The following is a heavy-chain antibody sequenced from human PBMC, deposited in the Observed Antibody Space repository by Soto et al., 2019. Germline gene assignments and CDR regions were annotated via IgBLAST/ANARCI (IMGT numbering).Heavy chain of an antibody. V-gene: IGHV3-49*03. Sequence: GGSLRLSCTASGFTFGDYAMSWFRQAPGKGLEWVGFIRSKAYGGTTEYAASVKGRFTISRDDSKSIAYLQMNSLRTEDTAVYYCTRDLVTIPQGMDVWGQGTTVTVSS. CDR1: GFTFGDYA. CDR2: IRSKAYGGTT. CDR3: TRDLVTIPQGMDV. J-gene: IGHJ6*02. D-gene: IGHD1-1*01.